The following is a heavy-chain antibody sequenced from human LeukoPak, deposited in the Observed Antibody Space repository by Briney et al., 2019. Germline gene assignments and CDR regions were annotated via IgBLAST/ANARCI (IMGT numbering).Heavy chain of an antibody. CDR2: ISSSSSYI. Sequence: GGSLRLSCAASGFTFSSYSMNWVRQAPGKGLEWVSSISSSSSYIYYADSVKGRFAISRDNAKNSLYLQMNSLRAEDTAVYYCARYDYDEDRYFDYWGQGTLVTVSS. V-gene: IGHV3-21*01. D-gene: IGHD3-16*01. J-gene: IGHJ4*02. CDR1: GFTFSSYS. CDR3: ARYDYDEDRYFDY.